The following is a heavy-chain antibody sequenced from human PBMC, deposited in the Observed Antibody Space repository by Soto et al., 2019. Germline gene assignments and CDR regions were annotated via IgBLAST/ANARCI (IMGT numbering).Heavy chain of an antibody. CDR2: ISAYNGNT. CDR3: ARSLLRYYDFWSGYYSGHHTLERFDY. D-gene: IGHD3-3*01. CDR1: GYTFTSYG. J-gene: IGHJ4*02. Sequence: QVQLVQSGAEVKKPGASVKVSCKASGYTFTSYGISWVRQAPGQGLEWMGWISAYNGNTNYAQKLQGRVPMTTATSPRTAYMELSSLRSDDTAVYYCARSLLRYYDFWSGYYSGHHTLERFDYWGQGTLVTVSS. V-gene: IGHV1-18*01.